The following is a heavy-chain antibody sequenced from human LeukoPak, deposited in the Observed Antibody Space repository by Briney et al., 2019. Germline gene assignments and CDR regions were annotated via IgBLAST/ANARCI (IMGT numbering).Heavy chain of an antibody. Sequence: GGTPRLSCAASGFTFSSYGMSWVRQAPGKGLEWVSAISGSGGSTYYADSVKGRFTISRDNSKNTLYLQMNSLRAEDTAVYYCAKALYSYGSYYFDYWGQGTLVTVSS. J-gene: IGHJ4*02. D-gene: IGHD5-18*01. CDR3: AKALYSYGSYYFDY. CDR1: GFTFSSYG. CDR2: ISGSGGST. V-gene: IGHV3-23*01.